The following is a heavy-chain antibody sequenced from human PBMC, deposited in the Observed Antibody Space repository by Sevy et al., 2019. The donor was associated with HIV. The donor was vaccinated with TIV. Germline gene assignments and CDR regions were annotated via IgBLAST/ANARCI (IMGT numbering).Heavy chain of an antibody. D-gene: IGHD1-26*01. CDR1: GFTFSDYY. CDR3: AIDLGTGYFDF. Sequence: GGSLRLSCAASGFTFSDYYMSWIRQAPGKGLEWISYISGSQYMIYYADSVKGVFTISKDDAKNSLYLQMNSLRPEDSAVYFGAIDLGTGYFDFWGQGTLVTVSS. J-gene: IGHJ4*02. V-gene: IGHV3-11*01. CDR2: ISGSQYMI.